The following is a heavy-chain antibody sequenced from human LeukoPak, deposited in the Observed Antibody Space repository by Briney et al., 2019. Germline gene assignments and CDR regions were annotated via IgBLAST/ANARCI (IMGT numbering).Heavy chain of an antibody. V-gene: IGHV4-59*01. J-gene: IGHJ4*02. Sequence: PSETLSLTCTVSGGSISSYYWSWIRQPPGKGLEGIGYIYYSGSTNYNPSLKSRVTISVDTSKNQFSLKLSSVTAADTAVYYCARDRGGYSSSWYDYWGQGTLVTVSS. CDR1: GGSISSYY. D-gene: IGHD6-13*01. CDR3: ARDRGGYSSSWYDY. CDR2: IYYSGST.